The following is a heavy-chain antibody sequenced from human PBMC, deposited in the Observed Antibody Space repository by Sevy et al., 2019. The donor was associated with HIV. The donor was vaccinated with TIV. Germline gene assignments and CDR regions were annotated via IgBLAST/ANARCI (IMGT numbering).Heavy chain of an antibody. CDR1: GYTFKTYG. CDR2: ISAYSGDT. Sequence: ASVKVSCKTFGYTFKTYGISWVRQAPGQGLEWMGWISAYSGDTNFAQKFQGRVTMTTDTSTSTAYMELSSLRSDDTAVYFWARDKPQGVVIIPGSMWGGVDYWGQGTVVTVSS. D-gene: IGHD2-2*01. V-gene: IGHV1-18*01. CDR3: ARDKPQGVVIIPGSMWGGVDY. J-gene: IGHJ4*02.